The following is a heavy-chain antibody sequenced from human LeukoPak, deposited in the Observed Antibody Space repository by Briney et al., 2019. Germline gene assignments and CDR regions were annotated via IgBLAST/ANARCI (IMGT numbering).Heavy chain of an antibody. V-gene: IGHV4-34*01. CDR1: GGSFSGYY. CDR2: INHSGST. D-gene: IGHD3-10*01. Sequence: PSETLSLTCAVYGGSFSGYYWSWIRQPPGKGLEWIGEINHSGSTNYNPSLKSRVTISVDTSKNQFSLKLSSVTAADTAVYYCARHPSKRLAYYYGSGSYSTLFDPWGQGTLVTVSS. CDR3: ARHPSKRLAYYYGSGSYSTLFDP. J-gene: IGHJ5*02.